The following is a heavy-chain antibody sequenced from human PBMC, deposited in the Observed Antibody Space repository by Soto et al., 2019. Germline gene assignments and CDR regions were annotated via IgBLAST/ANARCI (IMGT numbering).Heavy chain of an antibody. V-gene: IGHV2-70*11. D-gene: IGHD3-9*01. CDR2: IDWDDDK. J-gene: IGHJ6*03. CDR3: ARIQGVYDILTGYRPYYYYMDV. CDR1: GFSLSTSGMC. Sequence: SGPTLVNPTQTLTLTCTFSGFSLSTSGMCVSWIRQPPGKALEWLARIDWDDDKYYSTSLKTRLTISKDTSKNQVVLTMTNMDPVDTATYYCARIQGVYDILTGYRPYYYYMDVWGKGTTVTVSS.